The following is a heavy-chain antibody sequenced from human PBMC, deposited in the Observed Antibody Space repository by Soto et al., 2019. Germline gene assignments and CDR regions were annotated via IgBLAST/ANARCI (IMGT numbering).Heavy chain of an antibody. D-gene: IGHD2-15*01. V-gene: IGHV5-10-1*01. Sequence: GESLKISCKGSGYSFTSYWISWVRQMPGKGLEGMGRIDTSDSYTNYSPSFQGHVTIPADKSRSTAYLQWSSLEASDTARYYWARSLEGGSRLTPYGMDAWGQGTPVTVSS. CDR3: ARSLEGGSRLTPYGMDA. J-gene: IGHJ6*02. CDR1: GYSFTSYW. CDR2: IDTSDSYT.